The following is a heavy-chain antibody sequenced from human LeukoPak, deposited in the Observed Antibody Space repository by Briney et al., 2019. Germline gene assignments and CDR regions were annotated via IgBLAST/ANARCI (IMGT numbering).Heavy chain of an antibody. V-gene: IGHV3-23*01. CDR3: AKDLGYSFYYYMDV. J-gene: IGHJ6*03. CDR1: GFTFSSYA. Sequence: GGSLRLSCAASGFTFSSYAMSWVRQAPGKGLEWVSAISGSGGSTYYADSVKGRFTISRDNSKNTLYLQMNSLRAEDTAVYYCAKDLGYSFYYYMDVWGKGTTVTVSS. CDR2: ISGSGGST. D-gene: IGHD5-18*01.